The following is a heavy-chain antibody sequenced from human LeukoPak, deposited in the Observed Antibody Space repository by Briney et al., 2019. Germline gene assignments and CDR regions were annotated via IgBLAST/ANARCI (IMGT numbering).Heavy chain of an antibody. CDR1: GFTFSSYA. CDR2: ISYDGSNK. J-gene: IGHJ1*01. V-gene: IGHV3-30*04. Sequence: EGSLRLSCAASGFTFSSYAMHWVRQAPGKGLEWVAVISYDGSNKYYADSVKGRFTISRDNSKNTLYLQMNSLRAEDTAVYYCARGGPVVTPGYFQHWGQGTLVTVSS. CDR3: ARGGPVVTPGYFQH. D-gene: IGHD4-23*01.